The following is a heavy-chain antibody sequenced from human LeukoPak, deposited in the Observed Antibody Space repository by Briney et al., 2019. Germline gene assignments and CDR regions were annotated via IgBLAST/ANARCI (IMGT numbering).Heavy chain of an antibody. J-gene: IGHJ5*01. CDR1: GGSISSGTYC. CDR2: IYASGTT. CDR3: ARGGYNYGYVS. Sequence: SETLSLTCTVSGGSISSGTYCWSWIRQPAGMGLEWIGHIYASGTTDSNPSLKSRFTISVDTSKNQFSLRLTSLTAADTAVYYCARGGYNYGYVSWGQGILVTVSS. D-gene: IGHD5-18*01. V-gene: IGHV4-61*09.